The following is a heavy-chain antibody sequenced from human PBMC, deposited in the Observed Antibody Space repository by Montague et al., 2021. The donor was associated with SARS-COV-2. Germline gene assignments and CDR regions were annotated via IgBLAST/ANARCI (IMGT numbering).Heavy chain of an antibody. D-gene: IGHD3-10*01. CDR3: ARGTEYGSGIYSHYYYDH. V-gene: IGHV4-34*01. CDR1: GASFSGYY. Sequence: SETLSLTCAVYGASFSGYYWSWIRLPPGKGLEWIGEINHSGSTNYNPSLKSRVTISVDTSKNQFSLKLSSVTAPDTAVYYCARGTEYGSGIYSHYYYDHWGQGTLVTVSS. J-gene: IGHJ4*02. CDR2: INHSGST.